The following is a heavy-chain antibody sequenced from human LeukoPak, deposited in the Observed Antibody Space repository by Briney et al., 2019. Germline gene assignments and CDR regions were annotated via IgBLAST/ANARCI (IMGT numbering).Heavy chain of an antibody. CDR3: ARDFDDVNSNYYYIPDY. V-gene: IGHV1-69*06. Sequence: SVTVSFKSSVGTFVSYSVTWVRQAPGQGLEWMGGITPMFGTTDSAKQFRGRVTISADTSTNTAFLDLASLRSDDTAVYYCARDFDDVNSNYYYIPDYWGQGMLVTVSS. CDR1: VGTFVSYS. D-gene: IGHD3-10*01. CDR2: ITPMFGTT. J-gene: IGHJ4*02.